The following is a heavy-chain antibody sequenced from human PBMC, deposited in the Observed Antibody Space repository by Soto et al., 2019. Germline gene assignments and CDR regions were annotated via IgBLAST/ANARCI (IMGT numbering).Heavy chain of an antibody. Sequence: QVQLQQWGAGLLKPSETLSLTCAVYGGSFSDYYWGWFRQPPGKGLECIGEISQSGSTNYNPSLKSRVTISLATSKNQFSLKLSLVTAADTAMYYCARGLRASYGVRLSYYYYGMDVWGQGTTVTVSS. J-gene: IGHJ6*02. V-gene: IGHV4-34*02. CDR2: ISQSGST. CDR1: GGSFSDYY. D-gene: IGHD3-10*01. CDR3: ARGLRASYGVRLSYYYYGMDV.